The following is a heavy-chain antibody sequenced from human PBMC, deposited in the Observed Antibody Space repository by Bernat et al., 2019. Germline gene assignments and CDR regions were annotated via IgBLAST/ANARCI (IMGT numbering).Heavy chain of an antibody. J-gene: IGHJ4*02. CDR1: GFTFSSYN. Sequence: ELQLVESGGDLVKPGGSLRLSCAASGFTFSSYNMNWVRQAPGKGLEWVSSISTTSHYIYYGDSVKGRFTISRDNAKNSLFLQMNSLRVDDTAVYYCVRDKLAVAGEFDFWGPGTLVTVSS. D-gene: IGHD6-19*01. CDR3: VRDKLAVAGEFDF. CDR2: ISTTSHYI. V-gene: IGHV3-21*01.